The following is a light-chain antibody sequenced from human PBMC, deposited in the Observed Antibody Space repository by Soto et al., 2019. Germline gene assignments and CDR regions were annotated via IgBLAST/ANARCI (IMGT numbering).Light chain of an antibody. J-gene: IGLJ2*01. CDR1: SSDVGNYNL. CDR2: EVS. V-gene: IGLV2-23*02. CDR3: CSYAGSTTYVI. Sequence: QSVLTQPASVSGSPGQSITISCIGTSSDVGNYNLVSWYQLHPGEAPKLIIYEVSERPSGVSNRFSASKSGNAASLTISGLQAEDEALYFCCSYAGSTTYVIFGGGTQLTVL.